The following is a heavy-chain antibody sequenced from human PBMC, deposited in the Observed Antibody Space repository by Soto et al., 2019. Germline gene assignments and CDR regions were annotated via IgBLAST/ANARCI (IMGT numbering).Heavy chain of an antibody. Sequence: GGSLRLSCAASGFNFSSFSMDWVRHAPGQGLEWVSSISSRSSYIYYADSVKGRFTVSRDNANNLLYLQMNSLGAEDTAVYYCARQLPYSSHRMDVWGQGTTVTVSS. V-gene: IGHV3-21*06. J-gene: IGHJ6*02. CDR1: GFNFSSFS. CDR3: ARQLPYSSHRMDV. D-gene: IGHD4-4*01. CDR2: ISSRSSYI.